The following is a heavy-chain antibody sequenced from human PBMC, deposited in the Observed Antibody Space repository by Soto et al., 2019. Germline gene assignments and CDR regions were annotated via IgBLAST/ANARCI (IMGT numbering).Heavy chain of an antibody. D-gene: IGHD1-7*01. V-gene: IGHV3-30*18. Sequence: GGSLRLSCAASGFTFSSYGMHWVRQAPGKGLEWVAVISYDGSNKYYADSVKGRFTISRDNSKNTLYLQMNSLRAEDTAVYYCAKDFKAELELPYFDYWGQGTLVTVSS. CDR3: AKDFKAELELPYFDY. CDR1: GFTFSSYG. J-gene: IGHJ4*02. CDR2: ISYDGSNK.